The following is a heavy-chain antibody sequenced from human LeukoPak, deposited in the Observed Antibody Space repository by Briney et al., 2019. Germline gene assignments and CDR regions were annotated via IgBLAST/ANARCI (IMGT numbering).Heavy chain of an antibody. Sequence: GASVKVSCKASGYSFTSYDINWVRQATGQGLEWMGWMNPNSGNTGYAQKFQGRATMTRDTSISTAYMELSSLRSEDTAVYYCAKTSGYSSGPNWFDPWGQGTLVTISP. J-gene: IGHJ5*02. CDR2: MNPNSGNT. CDR3: AKTSGYSSGPNWFDP. V-gene: IGHV1-8*01. CDR1: GYSFTSYD. D-gene: IGHD6-19*01.